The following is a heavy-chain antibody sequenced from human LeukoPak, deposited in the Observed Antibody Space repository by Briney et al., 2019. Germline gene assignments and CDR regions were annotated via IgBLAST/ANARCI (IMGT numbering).Heavy chain of an antibody. CDR2: ISGSGGST. V-gene: IGHV3-23*01. J-gene: IGHJ6*02. CDR3: AKDLRIRYYYGMDV. CDR1: GFTFSSYA. Sequence: GWSLRLSCAASGFTFSSYAMSWVRKAPGKGLEWVSAISGSGGSTYYADSVKGRFTISRDNSKNTLYLQMNSLRAEDTAVYYCAKDLRIRYYYGMDVWGQGTTVTVSS. D-gene: IGHD2-15*01.